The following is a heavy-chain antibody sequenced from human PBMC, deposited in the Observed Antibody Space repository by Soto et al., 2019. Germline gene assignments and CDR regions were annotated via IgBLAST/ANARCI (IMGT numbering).Heavy chain of an antibody. CDR3: ARHRGSHYFDTSGFYYDN. V-gene: IGHV4-59*08. Sequence: QVQLQESGPGLVKPSETLSVTCTVSGGSISRYYWSWIRQPPGKGLEWIGYIYYSGSTNYNPSLKSRVTISVDTSKNQFSLKLSSVTAADTAVYYCARHRGSHYFDTSGFYYDNWGQGTLVTVSS. CDR2: IYYSGST. CDR1: GGSISRYY. J-gene: IGHJ4*02. D-gene: IGHD3-22*01.